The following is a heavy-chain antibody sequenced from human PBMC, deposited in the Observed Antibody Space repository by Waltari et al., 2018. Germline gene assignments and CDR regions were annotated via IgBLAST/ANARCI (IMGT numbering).Heavy chain of an antibody. CDR3: ARDGGSGGTDV. J-gene: IGHJ6*04. CDR2: IYYSGST. Sequence: QVQLQESGPGLVKPSQTLSLTCPVSGCSISSGGYYWTWIRQHPGKGLEWIGYIYYSGSTYYNPSLKSRVTISVDTSKNQFSLKLSSVTAADTAVYYCARDGGSGGTDVWGKGTTVTVSS. D-gene: IGHD1-26*01. V-gene: IGHV4-31*03. CDR1: GCSISSGGYY.